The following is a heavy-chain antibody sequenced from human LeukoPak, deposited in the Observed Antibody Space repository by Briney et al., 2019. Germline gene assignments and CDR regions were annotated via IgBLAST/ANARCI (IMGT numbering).Heavy chain of an antibody. V-gene: IGHV4-34*01. D-gene: IGHD3-16*02. CDR2: INHSGST. J-gene: IGHJ4*02. CDR3: ARGLYDYVWGSYRYFDY. Sequence: SETLSLTCAVYGGSFSVYYWSWIRQPPGKGLEWIGEINHSGSTNYNPSLKSRVTISVDTSKSQFSLKLSSVTAADTAVYYCARGLYDYVWGSYRYFDYWGQGTLVTVSS. CDR1: GGSFSVYY.